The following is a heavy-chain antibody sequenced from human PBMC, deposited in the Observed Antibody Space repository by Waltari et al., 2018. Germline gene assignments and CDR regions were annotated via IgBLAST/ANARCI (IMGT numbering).Heavy chain of an antibody. CDR1: GFTFSSYG. V-gene: IGHV3-33*01. D-gene: IGHD3-16*02. CDR2: IWNDGSNK. Sequence: QVQLVESGGGVVQPGRSLRLSCVASGFTFSSYGMHWVRQAPGKGLEWVAVIWNDGSNKYYADSVKSRFTISRDNSKITLYLQMNSLRAEDTALYYCARDTTRSFIGSDYWGQGTLVTVSS. CDR3: ARDTTRSFIGSDY. J-gene: IGHJ4*02.